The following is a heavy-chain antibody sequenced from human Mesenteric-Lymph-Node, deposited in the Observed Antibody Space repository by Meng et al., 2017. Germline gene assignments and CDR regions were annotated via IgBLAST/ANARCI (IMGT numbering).Heavy chain of an antibody. Sequence: GESLKISCAASGFTFSTYEMNWVRQAPGKGLEWVSYISSSGSIMYYADSVKGRFIISRDTAKNSLYLQMSSLRAEDTAVYYCARHDTVTSAPYDPWGQGTLVTVSS. CDR3: ARHDTVTSAPYDP. D-gene: IGHD4-17*01. V-gene: IGHV3-48*03. J-gene: IGHJ5*02. CDR1: GFTFSTYE. CDR2: ISSSGSIM.